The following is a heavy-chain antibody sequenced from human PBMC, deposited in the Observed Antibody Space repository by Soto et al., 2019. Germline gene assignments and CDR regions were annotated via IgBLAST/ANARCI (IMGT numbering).Heavy chain of an antibody. V-gene: IGHV1-69*13. Sequence: GASVKVACKASGGSFSSYAISWVRQAPGQGLEWMGGIIPIFGTANYAQKFQGRVTITADESTSTAYMELSSLGSEDTAVYYCARGKGDGYTLSYYYYYGMDVWGQGTTVTVSS. J-gene: IGHJ6*02. CDR3: ARGKGDGYTLSYYYYYGMDV. D-gene: IGHD5-12*01. CDR1: GGSFSSYA. CDR2: IIPIFGTA.